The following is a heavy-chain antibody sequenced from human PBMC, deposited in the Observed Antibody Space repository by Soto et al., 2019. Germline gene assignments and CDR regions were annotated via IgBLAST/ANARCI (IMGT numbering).Heavy chain of an antibody. CDR3: ARQAADAGLHVRFAP. Sequence: SETLSLTCNVSGGSISSSRSYWAWFRQPPGKELEWIANIFYAGNTYYNPSLKSRVTVSVDTSKNQFSLKLDSVTAADTAVYYCARQAADAGLHVRFAPWAQGTLVTVSS. J-gene: IGHJ5*02. CDR1: GGSISSSRSY. D-gene: IGHD6-13*01. V-gene: IGHV4-39*01. CDR2: IFYAGNT.